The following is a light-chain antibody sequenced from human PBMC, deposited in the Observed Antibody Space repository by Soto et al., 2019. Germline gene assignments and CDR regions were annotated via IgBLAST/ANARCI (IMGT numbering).Light chain of an antibody. CDR2: GAP. V-gene: IGKV3-20*01. CDR3: QQYASSSRT. CDR1: QRVSSY. Sequence: IVLTQSPGTLSLSPGERATLSCRASQRVSSYLVWYQQKPGQAPRLLIYGAPRRATGIPDRFSGSGSGPDFTLTISRLEPEDFAVYYCQQYASSSRTFGQGTKVEIK. J-gene: IGKJ1*01.